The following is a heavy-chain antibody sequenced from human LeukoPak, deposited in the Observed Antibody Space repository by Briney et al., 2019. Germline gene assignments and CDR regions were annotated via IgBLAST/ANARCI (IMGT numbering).Heavy chain of an antibody. CDR3: ARFGVSYGSSYFDY. CDR2: ISSGGST. Sequence: GGSLRLSCAASGFTVRINHMSWVRQAPGKGLEWVSVISSGGSTYYADSVKGRFTISRDNAKNSLYLQMNSLRAEDTAVYYCARFGVSYGSSYFDYWGQGTLVTVSS. D-gene: IGHD5-18*01. J-gene: IGHJ4*02. V-gene: IGHV3-53*01. CDR1: GFTVRINH.